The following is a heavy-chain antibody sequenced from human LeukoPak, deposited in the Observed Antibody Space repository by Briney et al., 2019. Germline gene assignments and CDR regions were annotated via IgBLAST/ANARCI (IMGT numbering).Heavy chain of an antibody. Sequence: GGSLRLSCAASGFTFSSYWMSWVRQAPGKGLEWVANIKQDGSEKHYVDSVKGRFTISRDNAKNSLYLQMNSLRAEDTAVYYCARELRYFGTYYFDYWGQGALVTVSS. CDR2: IKQDGSEK. D-gene: IGHD3-9*01. J-gene: IGHJ4*02. CDR1: GFTFSSYW. CDR3: ARELRYFGTYYFDY. V-gene: IGHV3-7*03.